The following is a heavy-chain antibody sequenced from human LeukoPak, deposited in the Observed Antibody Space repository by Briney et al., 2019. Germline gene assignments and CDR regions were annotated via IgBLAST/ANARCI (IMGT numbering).Heavy chain of an antibody. CDR2: ISGSGGST. J-gene: IGHJ4*02. V-gene: IGHV3-23*01. Sequence: GGSLRLSCAASGFTLSSYAMSWVRQAPGKGLEWVSAISGSGGSTYYADSVKGRFTISRDNSKNTLYLQMNSLRAEDTAVYYCAKGPTVTKVRHFDYWGQGTLVTVSS. CDR1: GFTLSSYA. CDR3: AKGPTVTKVRHFDY. D-gene: IGHD4-17*01.